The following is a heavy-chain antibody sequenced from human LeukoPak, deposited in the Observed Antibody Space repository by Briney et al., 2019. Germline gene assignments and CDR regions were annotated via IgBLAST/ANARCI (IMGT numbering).Heavy chain of an antibody. J-gene: IGHJ4*02. Sequence: SVKVSCKASGYTFTSYGISWVRQAPGQGLEWMGRIIPILGIANYAQKFQGRVTITADKSTSTAYMELSSLRSEDTAVYYCARVPSEYYDSSGYYFWWGQGTLVTVSS. D-gene: IGHD3-22*01. CDR1: GYTFTSYG. V-gene: IGHV1-69*04. CDR3: ARVPSEYYDSSGYYFW. CDR2: IIPILGIA.